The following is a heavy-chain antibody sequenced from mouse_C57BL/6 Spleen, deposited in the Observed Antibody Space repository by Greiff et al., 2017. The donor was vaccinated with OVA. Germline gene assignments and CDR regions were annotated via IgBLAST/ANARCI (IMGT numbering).Heavy chain of an antibody. CDR1: GYTFTSYW. V-gene: IGHV1-53*01. D-gene: IGHD3-3*01. J-gene: IGHJ4*01. CDR3: ARGGTYYYAMDY. Sequence: QVQLQQPGPDLVKPGASVKLSCKASGYTFTSYWMHWVKQRPGQGLEWIGNINPSNGGTNYNEKFKSKATLTVDKSSSTAYMQLSSLTSEDSAVYYCARGGTYYYAMDYWGQGTAVTVSS. CDR2: INPSNGGT.